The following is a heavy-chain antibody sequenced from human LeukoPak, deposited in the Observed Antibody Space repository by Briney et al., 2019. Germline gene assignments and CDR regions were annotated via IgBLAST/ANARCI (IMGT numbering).Heavy chain of an antibody. CDR3: AKPYYGLGAFDY. D-gene: IGHD3-10*01. CDR1: GGTFSSYA. J-gene: IGHJ4*02. CDR2: IIPIFGTA. V-gene: IGHV1-69*13. Sequence: SVKVSCKASGGTFSSYAISWVRQAPGQGLEWMGGIIPIFGTANHAQKFQGRVTITADESTSTAYMELSSLRSEDTAVYYCAKPYYGLGAFDYWGQGTLVTVSS.